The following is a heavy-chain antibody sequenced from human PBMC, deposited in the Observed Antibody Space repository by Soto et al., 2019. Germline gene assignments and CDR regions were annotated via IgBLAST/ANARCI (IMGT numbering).Heavy chain of an antibody. D-gene: IGHD1-26*01. Sequence: PWESXSLSCSASGFPFITYSLSWFRHAPGKGLEWIAAISGGDFVRWYADSVNGRFTISRYNFRDSLYLQMNNLRGDDTALYYCARDRYYTRDNFDIWGQGTMVTVS. CDR3: ARDRYYTRDNFDI. J-gene: IGHJ3*02. CDR2: ISGGDFVR. CDR1: GFPFITYS. V-gene: IGHV3-23*01.